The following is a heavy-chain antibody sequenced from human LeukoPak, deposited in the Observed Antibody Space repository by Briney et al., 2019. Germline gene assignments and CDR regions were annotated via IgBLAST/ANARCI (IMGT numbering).Heavy chain of an antibody. V-gene: IGHV4-59*06. D-gene: IGHD7-27*01. CDR2: IFYSGTT. CDR1: GGSITSYY. J-gene: IGHJ4*02. Sequence: SETLSLTCTVSGGSITSYYRSWIRQHPGKGLEWIGYIFYSGTTYYNPSLKSRVIISVDASKNQFSLRLSSVTAADTAVYYCARDLGGLGKIDYWGQGTLVTVSS. CDR3: ARDLGGLGKIDY.